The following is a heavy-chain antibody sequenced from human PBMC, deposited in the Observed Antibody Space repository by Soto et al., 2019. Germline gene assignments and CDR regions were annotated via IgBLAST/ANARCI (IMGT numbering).Heavy chain of an antibody. V-gene: IGHV4-31*03. CDR1: GGSISSGGYY. CDR3: AGRGGYGSGSFRRYYFDY. CDR2: IYYSGST. D-gene: IGHD3-10*01. J-gene: IGHJ4*02. Sequence: PSETLSLTCTVSGGSISSGGYYWSWIRQHPGKGLEWIGYIYYSGSTYYNPSLKSRVTISVDTSKNQFSLKLSSVTAADTAVYYCAGRGGYGSGSFRRYYFDYWGQGTLVTVSS.